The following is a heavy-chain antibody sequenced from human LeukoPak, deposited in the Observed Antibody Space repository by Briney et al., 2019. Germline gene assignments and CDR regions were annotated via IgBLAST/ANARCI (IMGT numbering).Heavy chain of an antibody. CDR3: ARDCSSTSCRSNRAFDI. J-gene: IGHJ3*02. D-gene: IGHD2-2*01. CDR2: IYTSGST. Sequence: SETLSLTCTVSGGSISSYYWSWIRQPAGKGLEWIGRIYTSGSTNYNPSLKSRVTMSVDTSKNQFSLKLSSVTAADTAVYYCARDCSSTSCRSNRAFDIWGQGSPGHRLL. CDR1: GGSISSYY. V-gene: IGHV4-4*07.